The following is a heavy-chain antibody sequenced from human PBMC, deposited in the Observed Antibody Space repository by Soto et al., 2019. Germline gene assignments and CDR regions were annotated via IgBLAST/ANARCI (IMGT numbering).Heavy chain of an antibody. D-gene: IGHD5-12*01. Sequence: GGSLRLSCAASGFTFSSYGMHWVRQAPGKGLEWVAVIWYDGSNKYYADSVKGRFTISRDNSKNTLYLQMNSLRAEDTAVYYCASRDIGSYYYYGMDVWGQGTTVTVSS. CDR3: ASRDIGSYYYYGMDV. J-gene: IGHJ6*02. CDR2: IWYDGSNK. V-gene: IGHV3-33*01. CDR1: GFTFSSYG.